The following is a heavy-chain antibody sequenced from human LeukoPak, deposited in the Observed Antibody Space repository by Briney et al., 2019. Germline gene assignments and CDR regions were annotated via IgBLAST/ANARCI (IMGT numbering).Heavy chain of an antibody. Sequence: GGPLRHSCAASGFTDSSKYMSGVRQARGGGLEWGSVIYSGGNTYYAHSVKGRFTISRDNSKNTLYLQMNSLSAEDAAVYYCAGVGIAVAGSVGYWGQGTLVTVSS. CDR1: GFTDSSKY. D-gene: IGHD6-19*01. CDR3: AGVGIAVAGSVGY. CDR2: IYSGGNT. V-gene: IGHV3-66*01. J-gene: IGHJ4*02.